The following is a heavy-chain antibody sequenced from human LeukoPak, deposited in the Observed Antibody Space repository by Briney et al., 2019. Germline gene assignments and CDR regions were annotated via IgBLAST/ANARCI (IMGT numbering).Heavy chain of an antibody. J-gene: IGHJ3*02. Sequence: PGGSLRLSCVASGFTFNRCSMNWVRQAPGKGLEWVSYISSSSSTIYYADSVKGRFSISRDNAKSSVYLQMNSLRAEDTAVYYCARVGPLYYYDSSGLAGAFDIWGQGTMVTVSS. CDR1: GFTFNRCS. D-gene: IGHD3-22*01. V-gene: IGHV3-48*01. CDR2: ISSSSSTI. CDR3: ARVGPLYYYDSSGLAGAFDI.